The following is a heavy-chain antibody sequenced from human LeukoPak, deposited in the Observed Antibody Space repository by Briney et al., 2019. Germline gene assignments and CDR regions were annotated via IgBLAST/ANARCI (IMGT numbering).Heavy chain of an antibody. CDR1: GFTFSSYS. CDR3: ARAPGAYCSGGGCYSPDY. Sequence: PGGSLRLSCAASGFTFSSYSMNWVRQAPGKGLEWVSSISSSSSYIYYADSVKGRFTISRDNAKNSLYLQMNSLRAEDTAVYYCARAPGAYCSGGGCYSPDYWGQGTLVTVSS. V-gene: IGHV3-21*01. J-gene: IGHJ4*02. D-gene: IGHD2-15*01. CDR2: ISSSSSYI.